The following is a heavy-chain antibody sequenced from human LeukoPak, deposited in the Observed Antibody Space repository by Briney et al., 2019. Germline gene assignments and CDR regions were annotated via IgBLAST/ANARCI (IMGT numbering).Heavy chain of an antibody. D-gene: IGHD5-18*01. CDR2: INHSGST. J-gene: IGHJ5*02. CDR3: ARHGGRRRGYSYGPLYNWFDT. Sequence: PSETLSLTCAVYGGSFSGYYWSWIRQPPGKGLEWIGEINHSGSTNYNPSLKSRVTISVDTSKNQFSLKLSSVTAADTAVYYCARHGGRRRGYSYGPLYNWFDTWGQGTLVTISS. V-gene: IGHV4-34*01. CDR1: GGSFSGYY.